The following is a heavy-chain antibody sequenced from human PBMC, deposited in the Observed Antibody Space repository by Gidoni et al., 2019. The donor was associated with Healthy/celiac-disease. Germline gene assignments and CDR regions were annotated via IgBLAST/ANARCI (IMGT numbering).Heavy chain of an antibody. V-gene: IGHV1-46*01. J-gene: IGHJ6*02. CDR2: INPSGGST. Sequence: QVQLVQSGAEVKKPGAYVKGSCKASGYTFTSYYIPWVRQAPGQGLEWMGIINPSGGSTSYAQKFKGRVTMTRDTSTSTVYMELRSLRSEDTAVYYCARDDVVVPAAVDYYYYGMDVWGQGTTVTVSS. D-gene: IGHD2-2*01. CDR1: GYTFTSYY. CDR3: ARDDVVVPAAVDYYYYGMDV.